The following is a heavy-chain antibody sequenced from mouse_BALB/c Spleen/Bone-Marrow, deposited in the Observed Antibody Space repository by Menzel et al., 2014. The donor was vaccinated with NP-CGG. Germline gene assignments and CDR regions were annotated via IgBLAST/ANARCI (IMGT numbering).Heavy chain of an antibody. Sequence: EVQLVESGGGLVKPGGSLKLSCAASGFTFSSYAMSWVRQTPGKRLEWVASISSGGSTYYPDSVKGRFTISRDNARNILYLQMSSLRSEDTAMYYCARGIDYWGQGTTLTVSS. CDR2: ISSGGST. J-gene: IGHJ2*01. V-gene: IGHV5-6-5*01. CDR1: GFTFSSYA. CDR3: ARGIDY.